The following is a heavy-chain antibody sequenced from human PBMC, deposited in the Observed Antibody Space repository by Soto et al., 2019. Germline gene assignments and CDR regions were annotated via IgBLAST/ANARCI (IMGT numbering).Heavy chain of an antibody. CDR3: ARDNSPTFIAAAGGDDYYYGMDV. CDR2: IYYSGST. CDR1: GGSISSGGYY. J-gene: IGHJ6*02. D-gene: IGHD6-13*01. Sequence: QVQLQESGPGLVKPSQTLSLTCTVSGGSISSGGYYWSWIRQHPGKGLEWIGYIYYSGSTYYNPSLKSRVTISVDTSKNQFSLKLSSVTAADTAVYYCARDNSPTFIAAAGGDDYYYGMDVWGQGTTVTVSS. V-gene: IGHV4-31*03.